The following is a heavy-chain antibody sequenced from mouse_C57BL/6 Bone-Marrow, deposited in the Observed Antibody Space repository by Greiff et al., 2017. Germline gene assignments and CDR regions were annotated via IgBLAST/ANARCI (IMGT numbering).Heavy chain of an antibody. V-gene: IGHV14-4*01. CDR2: IDPANGDT. D-gene: IGHD1-1*01. CDR1: GFNINDDY. CDR3: TPLYYNGSSYDY. J-gene: IGHJ2*01. Sequence: VQLQQSGAELVRPGASVKLSCTASGFNINDDYMHWVKQRPEQGLEWIGWIDPANGDTEYASKFQGKATLTADTSSNTAYLQLSSLTSEDTADYYCTPLYYNGSSYDYWGQGTTVTVSA.